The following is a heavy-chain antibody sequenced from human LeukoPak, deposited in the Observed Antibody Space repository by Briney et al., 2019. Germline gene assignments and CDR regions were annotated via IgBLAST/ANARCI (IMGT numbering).Heavy chain of an antibody. V-gene: IGHV3-21*01. CDR1: GFTFSSNW. J-gene: IGHJ4*02. CDR3: ARALREDTAMPRYFDY. D-gene: IGHD5-18*01. Sequence: GGTLRLSCAASGFTFSSNWMHWVRQAPGKGLEWVSSISSSSYIYYADSVKGRFTISRDNAKNSLYLQMNSLRAEGTAVYYCARALREDTAMPRYFDYWGQGTLVTVSS. CDR2: ISSSSYI.